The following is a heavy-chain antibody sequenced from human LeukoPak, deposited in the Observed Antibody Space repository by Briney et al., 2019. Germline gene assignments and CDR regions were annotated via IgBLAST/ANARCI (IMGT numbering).Heavy chain of an antibody. CDR1: GGSISSYY. CDR2: IYYSGST. CDR3: ARGTFVYSSGWYGGFYFDY. J-gene: IGHJ4*02. V-gene: IGHV4-59*08. Sequence: SETLSLTCTVSGGSISSYYWSWIRQPQGTGLEWIGYIYYSGSTNYNPSLKSRVTISVDTSKNQFSLKLSSVTAADTAVYYCARGTFVYSSGWYGGFYFDYWGQGTLVTVSS. D-gene: IGHD6-19*01.